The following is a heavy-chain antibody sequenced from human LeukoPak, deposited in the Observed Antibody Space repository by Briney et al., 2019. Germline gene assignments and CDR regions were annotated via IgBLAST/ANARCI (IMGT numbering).Heavy chain of an antibody. D-gene: IGHD3-22*01. Sequence: GGSLRLSCAASGFTFSSYSMNWVRQTPGKGLEWVSYISSSSNTIYYADSVKGRFTISRDNARNSLYLQMNSLRAEDTAVYYCARDDSSGYSWYFDLWGRGTLVTVSS. CDR2: ISSSSNTI. J-gene: IGHJ2*01. CDR3: ARDDSSGYSWYFDL. CDR1: GFTFSSYS. V-gene: IGHV3-48*01.